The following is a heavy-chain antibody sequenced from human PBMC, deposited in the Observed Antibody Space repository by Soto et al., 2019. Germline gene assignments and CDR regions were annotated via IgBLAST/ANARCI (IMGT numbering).Heavy chain of an antibody. CDR3: AKATRHSGYDNGIVDY. V-gene: IGHV3-30*18. CDR1: GFTFSSYG. D-gene: IGHD5-12*01. Sequence: QVQLVESGGGVVQPGRSLRLSCAASGFTFSSYGMHWVRQAPGKGLEWVAVISYDGSNKYYADSVKGRFTISRDNSKNTLYLQMNSLRAEDTAVYYCAKATRHSGYDNGIVDYWGQGTLVTVSS. CDR2: ISYDGSNK. J-gene: IGHJ4*02.